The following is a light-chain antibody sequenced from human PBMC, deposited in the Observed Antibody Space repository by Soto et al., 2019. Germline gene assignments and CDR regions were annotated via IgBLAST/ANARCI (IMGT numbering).Light chain of an antibody. CDR2: GAS. V-gene: IGKV3-20*01. CDR1: QSVSSSY. CDR3: QQYGSPPPIT. J-gene: IGKJ5*01. Sequence: EIVLTQSPGTLSLSPGERATLSCGASQSVSSSYLDWYQQRPGQAPRLLIYGASSRATGITDRFSGSGTGPDFTLTISRLEPEDLAVYYCQQYGSPPPITFGEGTRLEI.